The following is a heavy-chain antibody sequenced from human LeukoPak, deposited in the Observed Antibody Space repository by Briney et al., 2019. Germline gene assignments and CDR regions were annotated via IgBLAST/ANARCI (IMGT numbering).Heavy chain of an antibody. J-gene: IGHJ6*03. D-gene: IGHD3-3*01. V-gene: IGHV3-30*02. CDR3: AKRVVIRSTDYFYYYIHV. CDR1: GFSFSDYG. Sequence: GGSLRLSCEASGFSFSDYGMHWVRQAPGKVLEWVAFIRYNGDNKYYADSVKGRFTVSRDNSQSTLYLQMNSLRVEDTAVYYCAKRVVIRSTDYFYYYIHVWGKGTTVTVSS. CDR2: IRYNGDNK.